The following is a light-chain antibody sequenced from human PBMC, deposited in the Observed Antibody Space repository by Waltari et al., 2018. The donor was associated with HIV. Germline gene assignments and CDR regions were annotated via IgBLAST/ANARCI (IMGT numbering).Light chain of an antibody. CDR3: ATWDDSLSGVL. CDR2: RKH. J-gene: IGLJ2*01. Sequence: SVLTQPPSASGTPGQRVTISCSGSSSNIGSHYVFWYQQLPGTAPKLLMPRKHQRPSGVPDRFSDSTAGTSASLAISGLRSEDEADYYCATWDDSLSGVLFGGGTKLTVL. CDR1: SSNIGSHY. V-gene: IGLV1-47*01.